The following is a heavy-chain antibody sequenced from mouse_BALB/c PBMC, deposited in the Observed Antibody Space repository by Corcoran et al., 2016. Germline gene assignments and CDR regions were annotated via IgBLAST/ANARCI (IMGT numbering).Heavy chain of an antibody. Sequence: EVQLQQSGPELVKLGASGKMPCKASGYTFTSYVMHWVKQKPGQGLEWIGYINPYNDGTKYNEKFKGKATLTSDKSSSTAYMELSSLTSEDSAVYYCARLYPGIAMDYWGQGTSVTVSS. CDR2: INPYNDGT. CDR1: GYTFTSYV. V-gene: IGHV1S136*01. J-gene: IGHJ4*01. CDR3: ARLYPGIAMDY.